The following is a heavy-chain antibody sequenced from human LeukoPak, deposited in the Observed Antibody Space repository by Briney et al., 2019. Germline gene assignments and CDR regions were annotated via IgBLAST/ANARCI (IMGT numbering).Heavy chain of an antibody. Sequence: GESLKISCNGSGYIFTSYWISWGRQMPGKNREGMGRVNRSDSYTNYCPSFQGHVTISADKSISTVYLQWSSLKASDTAMYYCARHTGDTAMDIDYWGQGTLVTVSS. J-gene: IGHJ4*02. D-gene: IGHD5-18*01. CDR2: VNRSDSYT. CDR1: GYIFTSYW. CDR3: ARHTGDTAMDIDY. V-gene: IGHV5-10-1*01.